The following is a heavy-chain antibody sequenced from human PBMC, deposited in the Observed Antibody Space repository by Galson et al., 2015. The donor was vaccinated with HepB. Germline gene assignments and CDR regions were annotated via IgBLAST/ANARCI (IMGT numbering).Heavy chain of an antibody. CDR3: ARGTVSYPTNYYYHYGMDV. V-gene: IGHV1-69*13. Sequence: SVKVSCKASGGTFSGDTFSWVRQAPGQGLEWMGGIIPLFGTANYAQKFQGRVTIAADESTSTAYMDMSSLRSEDTAVYYCARGTVSYPTNYYYHYGMDVWGQGTTVTVSS. CDR1: GGTFSGDT. D-gene: IGHD2-2*02. CDR2: IIPLFGTA. J-gene: IGHJ6*02.